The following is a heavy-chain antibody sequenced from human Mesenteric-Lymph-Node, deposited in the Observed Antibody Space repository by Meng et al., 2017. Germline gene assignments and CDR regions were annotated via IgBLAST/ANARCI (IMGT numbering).Heavy chain of an antibody. V-gene: IGHV4-61*02. D-gene: IGHD3-9*01. CDR1: GGSISSGSYY. Sequence: SETLSLTCTVSGGSISSGSYYWSWIRQPAGKGLEWIGRIYTSGSTNYNPSLKSRVTISVDTSKNQFSLKLSSVTAADTAVYYCARSSADILTGDAFDIWGQGTMVTVSS. J-gene: IGHJ3*02. CDR3: ARSSADILTGDAFDI. CDR2: IYTSGST.